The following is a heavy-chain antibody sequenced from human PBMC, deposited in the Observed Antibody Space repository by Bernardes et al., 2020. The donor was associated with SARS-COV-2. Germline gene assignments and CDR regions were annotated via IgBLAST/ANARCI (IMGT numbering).Heavy chain of an antibody. CDR1: GFTFSRYC. CDR2: INGDGRGT. D-gene: IGHD6-19*01. CDR3: ARVEGGWFPYYFDY. Sequence: GGSLRLSCAASGFTFSRYCMNWVRQVPGKGLEWVARINGDGRGTSYADSVKGRFTISRDNAMNTLYLQMNSLRAEDMAIYYCARVEGGWFPYYFDYWGQGTLVTVSS. V-gene: IGHV3-74*01. J-gene: IGHJ4*02.